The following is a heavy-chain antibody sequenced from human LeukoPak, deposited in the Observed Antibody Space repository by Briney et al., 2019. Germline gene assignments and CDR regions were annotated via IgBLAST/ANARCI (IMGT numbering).Heavy chain of an antibody. CDR3: ARDRPGGYSSGWYWGKYYYYGMDV. Sequence: GGSLRLSCAASGFTFSSYWMSWVRQAPGKGLEWVANIKQDGSEKYYVDSVKGRFTISRDNAKNSLYLQMNSLRAEDTAGYYCARDRPGGYSSGWYWGKYYYYGMDVWGQGTTVTVSS. CDR2: IKQDGSEK. J-gene: IGHJ6*02. CDR1: GFTFSSYW. D-gene: IGHD6-19*01. V-gene: IGHV3-7*01.